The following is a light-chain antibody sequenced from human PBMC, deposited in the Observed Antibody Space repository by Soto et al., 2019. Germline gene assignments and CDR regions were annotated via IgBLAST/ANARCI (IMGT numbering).Light chain of an antibody. V-gene: IGKV1-5*03. CDR3: QQYNSYPLT. CDR2: KAS. J-gene: IGKJ4*01. CDR1: QSFSSW. Sequence: DIQMTQSPSILSASVGDRVTITCRASQSFSSWLAWYQQKPGKVPKLLIYKASSLESGVPSRFSGSGSGTEFTLTISSLQPDDFATYYCQQYNSYPLTFGGGTKVEIK.